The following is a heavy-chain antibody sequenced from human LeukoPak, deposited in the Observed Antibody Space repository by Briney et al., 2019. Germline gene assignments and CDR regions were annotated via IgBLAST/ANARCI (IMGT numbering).Heavy chain of an antibody. J-gene: IGHJ5*02. D-gene: IGHD3-10*01. CDR3: ARNRYYYGSRNYGVPTWFDP. V-gene: IGHV4-39*01. CDR2: IYYSGST. CDR1: GGSISSSSYY. Sequence: PSETLSLTCTVSGGSISSSSYYWGWIRQPPGKGLEWIGSIYYSGSTYYIPSLKSRVTISVDTSKNQISLKLSSVTAADTAVYYCARNRYYYGSRNYGVPTWFDPWGQGTLVTVSS.